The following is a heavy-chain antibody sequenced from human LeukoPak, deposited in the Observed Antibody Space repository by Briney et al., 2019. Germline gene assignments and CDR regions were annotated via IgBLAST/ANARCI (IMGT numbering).Heavy chain of an antibody. Sequence: GASVKVSCKASGYTFTSYDINRVRQATGRGLEWMGWMNPNSGHTGYAQKFQGRVTMTRNTSITTAYMELSSLRSEDTAVYYCARMYYYDSSGDNWFDPWGQGTLVTVSS. V-gene: IGHV1-8*01. J-gene: IGHJ5*02. CDR1: GYTFTSYD. D-gene: IGHD3-22*01. CDR2: MNPNSGHT. CDR3: ARMYYYDSSGDNWFDP.